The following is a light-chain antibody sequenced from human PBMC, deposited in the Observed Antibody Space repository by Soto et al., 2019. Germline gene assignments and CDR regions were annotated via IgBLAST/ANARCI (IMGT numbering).Light chain of an antibody. J-gene: IGKJ1*01. Sequence: DVHMTPTPSTPSASVGDRVTITCRASQSISSWLAWYQQKPGKAPKLLIYKASSLESGVPSRFSGSGSGSEFTLTISSPQPDDFATYYCQQYNSYSRTFGQGTKVAIK. V-gene: IGKV1-5*03. CDR3: QQYNSYSRT. CDR1: QSISSW. CDR2: KAS.